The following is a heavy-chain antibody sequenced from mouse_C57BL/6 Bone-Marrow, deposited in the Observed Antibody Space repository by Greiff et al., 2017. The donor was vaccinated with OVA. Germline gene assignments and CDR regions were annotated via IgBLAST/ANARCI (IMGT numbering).Heavy chain of an antibody. D-gene: IGHD1-1*01. Sequence: QVQLQQPGAELVRPGTSVTLSCKASGYTFTSYWMHWVKQRPGQGLEWIGVIDPSDSYTNYNQKFKGKATLTVDTSSSTAYMQLSSLTSEDSAVYYCARSGIYEAYWGQGTLVTVSA. V-gene: IGHV1-59*01. CDR2: IDPSDSYT. CDR3: ARSGIYEAY. CDR1: GYTFTSYW. J-gene: IGHJ3*01.